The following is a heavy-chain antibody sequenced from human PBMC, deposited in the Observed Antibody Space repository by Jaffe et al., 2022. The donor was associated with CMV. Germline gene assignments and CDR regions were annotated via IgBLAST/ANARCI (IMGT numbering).Heavy chain of an antibody. V-gene: IGHV4-34*01. CDR1: GGSFSGYY. CDR2: INHSGST. CDR3: ARAAPDYYGSGSLEFGVYYYYGMDV. J-gene: IGHJ6*02. D-gene: IGHD3-10*01. Sequence: QVQLQQWGAGLLKPSETLSLTCAVYGGSFSGYYWSWIRQPPGKGLEWIGEINHSGSTNYNPSLKSRVTISVDTSKNQFSLKLSSVTAADTAVYYCARAAPDYYGSGSLEFGVYYYYGMDVWGQGTTVTVSS.